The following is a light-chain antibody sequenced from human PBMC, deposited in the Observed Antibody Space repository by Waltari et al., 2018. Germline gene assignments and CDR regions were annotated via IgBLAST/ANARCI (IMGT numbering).Light chain of an antibody. CDR1: RSTIGSNS. J-gene: IGLJ3*02. Sequence: QSVLTQPPSASGTPVQRVTISSSGSRSTIGSNSVNWYQQLPGTDPKLLIYIDAQRPSGVPDRFSGSKSGTSAFLAISGLQSEDEDDYHCATWDDSLNGWVFGGGTKLTVL. CDR2: IDA. V-gene: IGLV1-44*01. CDR3: ATWDDSLNGWV.